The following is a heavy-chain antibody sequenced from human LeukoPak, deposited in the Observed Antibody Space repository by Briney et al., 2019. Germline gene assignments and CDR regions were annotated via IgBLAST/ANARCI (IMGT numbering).Heavy chain of an antibody. CDR2: LYHSGST. CDR1: DYSISSGYH. Sequence: SETLSLTCIVSDYSISSGYHWGWIRQPPGMGLQWIGSLYHSGSTYYNPSLKSRVTVSVDTSKNQFSLKLSSVTAADTAVYYCARDDYGDYNNPYFDYWGQGTLVTVSS. V-gene: IGHV4-38-2*02. D-gene: IGHD4-17*01. CDR3: ARDDYGDYNNPYFDY. J-gene: IGHJ4*02.